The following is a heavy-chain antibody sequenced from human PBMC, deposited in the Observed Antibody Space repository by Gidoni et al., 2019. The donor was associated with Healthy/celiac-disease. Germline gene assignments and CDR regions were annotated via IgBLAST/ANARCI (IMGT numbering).Heavy chain of an antibody. D-gene: IGHD3-10*01. CDR1: CGSISSGRYY. J-gene: IGHJ3*02. CDR3: AREVRGNDAFDI. Sequence: QVQLQGSGPRLVKPSQTLSLTCTLSCGSISSGRYYWTCLPQPARKGLEWIGRIYTSGSTNYKPSLKSRVTISVDTSKNQFSLKLSSMTAADTAVYYCAREVRGNDAFDIWGQGSMVTVSS. V-gene: IGHV4-61*02. CDR2: IYTSGST.